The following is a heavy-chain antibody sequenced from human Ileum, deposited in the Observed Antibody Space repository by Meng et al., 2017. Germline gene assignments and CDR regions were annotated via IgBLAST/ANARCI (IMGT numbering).Heavy chain of an antibody. CDR1: GCPISSGDYY. D-gene: IGHD2-8*01. CDR2: IYSNGNT. Sequence: QVQLRESGPGLVKPSQTLSLTCTVSGCPISSGDYYWSWVRQSPGKGPEWIGYIYSNGNTYSNPSLRGRLMISIDTSKNQFSLKLSSVTAADTAVYYCARAPKYCTNAVCSRPLDSWGQGTLVTVSS. CDR3: ARAPKYCTNAVCSRPLDS. V-gene: IGHV4-30-4*01. J-gene: IGHJ4*02.